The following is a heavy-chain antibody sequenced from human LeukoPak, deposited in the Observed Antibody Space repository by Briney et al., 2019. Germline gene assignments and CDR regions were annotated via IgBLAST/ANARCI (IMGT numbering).Heavy chain of an antibody. Sequence: SETLSLTCAVYGGSFSGSYWSWIRQPPGKGLEWIGEINHSGSTNYNPSLKSRVTISIDTSKNQFSLKLSSVTAADTAVYYCARSRFGESRSEAEVYYYYMDVWGKGTTVTISS. CDR1: GGSFSGSY. CDR3: ARSRFGESRSEAEVYYYYMDV. CDR2: INHSGST. J-gene: IGHJ6*03. V-gene: IGHV4-34*01. D-gene: IGHD3-10*01.